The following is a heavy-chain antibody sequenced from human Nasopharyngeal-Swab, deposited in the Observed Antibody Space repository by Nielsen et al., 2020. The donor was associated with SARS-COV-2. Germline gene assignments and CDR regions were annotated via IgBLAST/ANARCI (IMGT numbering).Heavy chain of an antibody. V-gene: IGHV3-48*04. J-gene: IGHJ2*01. Sequence: GESLKISCAASGFPFSDYSMNWVRQAPGKGLEWVSYISNRGSIIYYADSVKGRFTISRDNAGTSLSLQMNSLRAEDTAVYYCARFSNKGNRYWFFDLWGRGTLVTVSS. CDR2: ISNRGSII. CDR3: ARFSNKGNRYWFFDL. CDR1: GFPFSDYS. D-gene: IGHD1-14*01.